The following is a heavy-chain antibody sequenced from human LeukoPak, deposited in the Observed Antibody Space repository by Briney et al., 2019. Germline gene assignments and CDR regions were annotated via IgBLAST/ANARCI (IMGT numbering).Heavy chain of an antibody. J-gene: IGHJ4*02. Sequence: GGSLRLSCAASGFTFSSYEMNWVRQAPGKGLEWVSYVSSSGSTIYYADSVKGRFTISRDNAKNSLYLQMNSLRAEDTAVYYCARASTYSGYGLLGDYWGQGTLVTVSS. D-gene: IGHD5-12*01. V-gene: IGHV3-48*03. CDR1: GFTFSSYE. CDR2: VSSSGSTI. CDR3: ARASTYSGYGLLGDY.